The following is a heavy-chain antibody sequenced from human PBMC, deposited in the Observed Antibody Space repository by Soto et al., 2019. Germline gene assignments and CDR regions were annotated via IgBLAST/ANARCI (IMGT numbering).Heavy chain of an antibody. CDR3: ARDKITGLFAY. Sequence: SVTLSLTCAVHGGSFSGYYWTWIRQPPGTGLEWIGEINHSGSTNYNPSLKSRVTISVDTSKNQFSLKLTSVTAADTAVYYCARDKITGLFAYWGQGTLVTVS. CDR1: GGSFSGYY. J-gene: IGHJ4*02. D-gene: IGHD2-8*02. CDR2: INHSGST. V-gene: IGHV4-34*01.